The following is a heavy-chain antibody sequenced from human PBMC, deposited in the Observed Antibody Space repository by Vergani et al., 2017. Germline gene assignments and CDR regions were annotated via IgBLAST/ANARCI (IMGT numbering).Heavy chain of an antibody. J-gene: IGHJ4*02. V-gene: IGHV4-38-2*02. CDR3: ARGSRAAGYSGPDS. Sequence: QVQLLESGPGLLKPSETLSLTCSVSGYSITSGYYWGWIRQPPGRGLGWIGSIYHTGRAYYNPSLMSRVTVSVDTCMNQVSLKLNSVTAADTAVYDCARGSRAAGYSGPDSWGQGTRVTVSS. CDR1: GYSITSGYY. CDR2: IYHTGRA. D-gene: IGHD6-13*01.